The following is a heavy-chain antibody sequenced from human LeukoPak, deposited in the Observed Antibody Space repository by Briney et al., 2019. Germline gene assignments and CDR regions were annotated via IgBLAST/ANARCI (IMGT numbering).Heavy chain of an antibody. V-gene: IGHV3-33*01. CDR2: IWYDGSNK. J-gene: IGHJ3*02. CDR3: AREQKQIQLRSHGAFDI. Sequence: QPGGSLRLSCAASGFTFSSYGMHWVRQAPGKGLEWVAVIWYDGSNKYYADSVKGRFTISRDNSKNTLYLQMNSLRAEDTAVYYCAREQKQIQLRSHGAFDIWGQGTMVTVSS. D-gene: IGHD5-18*01. CDR1: GFTFSSYG.